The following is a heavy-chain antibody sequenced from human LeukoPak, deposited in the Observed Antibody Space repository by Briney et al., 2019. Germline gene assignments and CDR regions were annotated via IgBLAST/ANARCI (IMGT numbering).Heavy chain of an antibody. CDR3: AKHSGYENFDY. Sequence: GGSLRLSCAASGFIFNSYAMSWVRQAPGEGLEWVSTISGSGDSTYYADSVKGRFIISRDNSKNTLYLQMNSLRAEDTAVYYCAKHSGYENFDYWGQGTLVTVSS. V-gene: IGHV3-23*01. CDR1: GFIFNSYA. CDR2: ISGSGDST. J-gene: IGHJ4*02. D-gene: IGHD5-12*01.